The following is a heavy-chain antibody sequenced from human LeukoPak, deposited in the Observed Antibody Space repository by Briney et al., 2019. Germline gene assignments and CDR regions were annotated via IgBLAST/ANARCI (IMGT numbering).Heavy chain of an antibody. D-gene: IGHD3-22*01. V-gene: IGHV4-34*01. J-gene: IGHJ3*02. CDR1: GGSFSGNY. CDR2: INHSGST. CDR3: ARASNYYDSSGRYYAFDI. Sequence: SETLSLTCAVYGGSFSGNYWNWIRQSPGKGLEWIGEINHSGSTNYNPSPKSRVTISVDTSKNQFSLKLSSVTAADTAVYYCARASNYYDSSGRYYAFDIWGQGTMVTVSS.